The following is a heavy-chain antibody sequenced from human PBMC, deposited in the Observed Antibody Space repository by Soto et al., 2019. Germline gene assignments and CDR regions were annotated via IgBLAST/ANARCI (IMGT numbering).Heavy chain of an antibody. CDR2: IKSKTDGGTT. Sequence: PGGSLRLSCAAFGFTFSNAWMNWVRQAPGKGLEWVGRIKSKTDGGTTDYAAPVKGRFTISRDDSKNTLYLQMNSLKTEDTAVYYCTTRATYDILTGYPDYYYYGMDVWGQGTTVTV. CDR3: TTRATYDILTGYPDYYYYGMDV. D-gene: IGHD3-9*01. CDR1: GFTFSNAW. J-gene: IGHJ6*02. V-gene: IGHV3-15*07.